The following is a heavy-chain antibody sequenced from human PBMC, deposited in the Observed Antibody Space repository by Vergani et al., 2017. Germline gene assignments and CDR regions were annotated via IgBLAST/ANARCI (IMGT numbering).Heavy chain of an antibody. V-gene: IGHV3-30*02. J-gene: IGHJ4*02. CDR1: GFTFSNYG. CDR3: ARDTVTGSRYFDY. D-gene: IGHD6-19*01. CDR2: IRYDGSNT. Sequence: VDLVESGGGLAQPGGSLRLSCGASGFTFSNYGMHWVRQAPGKGLEWVTFIRYDGSNTYYADSVKGRFTISRDNSKNTLFLQMNSLRPEDTAVYYCARDTVTGSRYFDYWGQGTLVTVSS.